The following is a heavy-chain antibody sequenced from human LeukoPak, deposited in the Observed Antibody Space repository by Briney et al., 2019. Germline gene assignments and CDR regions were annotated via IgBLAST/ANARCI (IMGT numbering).Heavy chain of an antibody. Sequence: GGSLRLSCEASGLTFDDYGMSWVRQSTGKGLEWVSAITNWNGGSTGYADSVRGRFTISRDNAKNSLYLQMNSLRAEDTALYYCARCSRSSTDCYSAFDIWGQGTMVTVSS. D-gene: IGHD2-2*02. CDR1: GLTFDDYG. CDR3: ARCSRSSTDCYSAFDI. CDR2: ITNWNGGST. V-gene: IGHV3-20*04. J-gene: IGHJ3*02.